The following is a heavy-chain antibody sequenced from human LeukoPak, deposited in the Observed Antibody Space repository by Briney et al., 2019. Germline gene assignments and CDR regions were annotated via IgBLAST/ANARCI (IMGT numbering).Heavy chain of an antibody. Sequence: SQTLSPACTVLARSVIKNSSGCIWHPPRRSLEWIGYLYYTGSTPYNPSLKSRVTISLDTSKNQFSLRLTSVTTADTAVYYCARDYHMWTSWGQGTLVTVSS. CDR1: ARSVIKNS. CDR2: LYYTGST. D-gene: IGHD2-2*01. CDR3: ARDYHMWTS. V-gene: IGHV4-59*02. J-gene: IGHJ4*02.